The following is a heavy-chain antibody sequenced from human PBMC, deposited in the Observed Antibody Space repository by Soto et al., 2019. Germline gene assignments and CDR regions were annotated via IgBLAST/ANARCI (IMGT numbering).Heavy chain of an antibody. Sequence: GESLKISCAASGFTFSSYWMSWVRQAPGKGLEWVANIKQDGSEKYYVDSVKGRFTISRDNAKNSLYLQMNSLRAEDTAVYYCARDLVSGSYFDYWGQGTLVTVSS. D-gene: IGHD1-26*01. V-gene: IGHV3-7*03. CDR2: IKQDGSEK. J-gene: IGHJ4*02. CDR3: ARDLVSGSYFDY. CDR1: GFTFSSYW.